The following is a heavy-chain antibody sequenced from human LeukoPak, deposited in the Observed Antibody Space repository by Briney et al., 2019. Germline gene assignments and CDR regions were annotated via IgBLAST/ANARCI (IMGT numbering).Heavy chain of an antibody. D-gene: IGHD1-26*01. J-gene: IGHJ4*02. Sequence: GALRLSCAASGFTFSDYYMSWIRQAPGKGLEWVSYISSSGSTIYYADSVKGRFTISRDNAKNSLYLQMNSLRAEDTAVYYCASLLGSQLSTLWYWGQGTLVTVSS. V-gene: IGHV3-11*01. CDR1: GFTFSDYY. CDR3: ASLLGSQLSTLWY. CDR2: ISSSGSTI.